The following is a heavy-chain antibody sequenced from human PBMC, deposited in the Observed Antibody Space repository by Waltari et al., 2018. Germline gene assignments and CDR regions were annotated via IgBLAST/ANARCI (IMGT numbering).Heavy chain of an antibody. Sequence: QVQLVQPGPEVKKPGPLVKVLCTASGRPFSSHAISSVRQAPGQGLEWMGGIISIFGTANYAQKCQGRVTITADESTSTAYMGLSSLRSEDTAVYYCAREGDTMVRGVIRVYYFDYWGQGTLVTVSS. V-gene: IGHV1-69*12. D-gene: IGHD3-10*01. CDR2: IISIFGTA. CDR1: GRPFSSHA. CDR3: AREGDTMVRGVIRVYYFDY. J-gene: IGHJ4*02.